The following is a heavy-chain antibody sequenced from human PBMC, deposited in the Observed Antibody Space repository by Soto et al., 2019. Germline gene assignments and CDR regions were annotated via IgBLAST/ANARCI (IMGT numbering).Heavy chain of an antibody. Sequence: QVQLVESGGGVVQPGRSLRLSCAASGFTFSSYGMHWVRQAPGKGLEWVAVISYDGSNKYYADSVKGRFTISRDNSKNTLYLQMNSLRAEDTAVYYCAKDMAGTTNNWFDPWGQGTLVTVSS. J-gene: IGHJ5*02. CDR2: ISYDGSNK. CDR1: GFTFSSYG. V-gene: IGHV3-30*18. CDR3: AKDMAGTTNNWFDP. D-gene: IGHD1-1*01.